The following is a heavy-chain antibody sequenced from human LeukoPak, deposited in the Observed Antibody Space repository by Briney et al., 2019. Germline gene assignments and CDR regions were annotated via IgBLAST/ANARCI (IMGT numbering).Heavy chain of an antibody. Sequence: GGSLRLSCAASGFTFSSYGMHWVRQAPGKGLEWVAVISYDGSNKYYADSVKGRFTISRDNSKNTLYLQMNSLRAKDTAVYYCAKDFPCSGGSCYSSGFDYWGQGTLVTVSS. CDR2: ISYDGSNK. CDR3: AKDFPCSGGSCYSSGFDY. V-gene: IGHV3-30*18. J-gene: IGHJ4*02. D-gene: IGHD2-15*01. CDR1: GFTFSSYG.